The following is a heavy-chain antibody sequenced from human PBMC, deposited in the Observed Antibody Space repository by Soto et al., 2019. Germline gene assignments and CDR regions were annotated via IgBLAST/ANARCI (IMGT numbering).Heavy chain of an antibody. V-gene: IGHV1-46*01. J-gene: IGHJ6*03. CDR3: AKASYGSGSYYNLGYYYYMDV. CDR2: INPNGGNT. CDR1: GYTFTSYD. D-gene: IGHD3-10*01. Sequence: ASVKVSCKASGYTFTSYDINWVRQATGQGLEWMGRINPNGGNTSYAQKFQGRVTMTRDTSTSTVYMELSSLRSEDTAVYYCAKASYGSGSYYNLGYYYYMDVWGKGTTVTVSS.